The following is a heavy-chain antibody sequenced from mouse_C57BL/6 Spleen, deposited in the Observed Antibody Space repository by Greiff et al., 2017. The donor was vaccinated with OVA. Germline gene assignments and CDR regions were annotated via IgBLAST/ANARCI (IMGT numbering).Heavy chain of an antibody. CDR3: ARISDYGSSSYAMDY. V-gene: IGHV2-2*01. Sequence: QVQLKESGPGLVQPSQRLSITCTVSGFSLTSYGVHWVRQSPGKGLEWLGVIWSGGSTDYNAAFISRLSISKDNSKSQVFFKMNSLQADDTAIYYCARISDYGSSSYAMDYWGQGTSVTVSS. D-gene: IGHD1-1*01. CDR2: IWSGGST. J-gene: IGHJ4*01. CDR1: GFSLTSYG.